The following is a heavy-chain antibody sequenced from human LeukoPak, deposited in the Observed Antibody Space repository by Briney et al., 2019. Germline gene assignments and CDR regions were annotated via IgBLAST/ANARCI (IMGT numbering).Heavy chain of an antibody. D-gene: IGHD4-17*01. CDR2: IDWDDDK. V-gene: IGHV2-70*01. J-gene: IGHJ4*02. CDR1: GFSLSTIGMC. Sequence: RESGPALVKPTQTLTLTCTFSGFSLSTIGMCVSWIRQPPGKALEWLALIDWDDDKYYTTSLKTRLTISKDTSKNQVVLTMTNMDPVDTATYYCARTAYHYSDRRFDYWGQGSLVTVSS. CDR3: ARTAYHYSDRRFDY.